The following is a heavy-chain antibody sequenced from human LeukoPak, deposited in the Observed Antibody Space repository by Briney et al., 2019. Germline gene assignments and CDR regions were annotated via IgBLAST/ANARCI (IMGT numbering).Heavy chain of an antibody. D-gene: IGHD2-15*01. CDR2: IGGSGDST. CDR3: AKDMFGGIYSFDS. V-gene: IGHV3-23*01. J-gene: IGHJ4*02. CDR1: GFTFSSYA. Sequence: GGSLRLSCAASGFTFSSYAMSWVRQAPGKGLEWVSTIGGSGDSTYYADSVKGRFTISRDNSKNTLYLQMNSLRAEDTALYYCAKDMFGGIYSFDSWGQGTLVTVSS.